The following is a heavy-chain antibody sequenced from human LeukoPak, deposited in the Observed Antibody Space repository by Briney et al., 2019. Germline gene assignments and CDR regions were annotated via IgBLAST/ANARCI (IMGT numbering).Heavy chain of an antibody. V-gene: IGHV4-59*01. CDR2: IHYTGNT. J-gene: IGHJ5*01. Sequence: SETLSLTCTVSGGSITSSYWSWIRQSPGKGLEWIGYIHYTGNTNYNPSLKSRVTISRDTSKNQLSLKLSSVTAADTAVYYCARHSPRRIAVAGTTWWFDPWGQGTLVTVSS. CDR3: ARHSPRRIAVAGTTWWFDP. D-gene: IGHD6-19*01. CDR1: GGSITSSY.